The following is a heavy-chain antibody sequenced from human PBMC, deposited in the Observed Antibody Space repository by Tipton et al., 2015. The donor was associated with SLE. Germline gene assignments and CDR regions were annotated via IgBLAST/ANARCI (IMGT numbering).Heavy chain of an antibody. J-gene: IGHJ2*01. CDR3: TTPPLGSGWFDWYFDL. CDR1: GFTFSNAW. D-gene: IGHD6-19*01. Sequence: SLRLSCAAPGFTFSNAWMSWVRQAPGKGLEWVGRIKSKTDGGTTDYAAPVKGRFTISRDDSKNTLYLQMNSLKTEDTAVYYCTTPPLGSGWFDWYFDLWGRGTLVTVSS. V-gene: IGHV3-15*01. CDR2: IKSKTDGGTT.